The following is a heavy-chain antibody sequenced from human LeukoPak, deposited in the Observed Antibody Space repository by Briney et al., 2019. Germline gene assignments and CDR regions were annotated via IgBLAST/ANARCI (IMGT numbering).Heavy chain of an antibody. CDR2: IKNKGEGETT. Sequence: GGSLRLSCAASGFTFTNAWMSWVRQAPGKGLEWVGRIKNKGEGETTDYAAPVKGRFTISRDDSENTLFLQMHSLETEDTALYYCVWNSEHYFDFWGQGSPVTASS. J-gene: IGHJ4*02. CDR3: VWNSEHYFDF. V-gene: IGHV3-15*01. CDR1: GFTFTNAW. D-gene: IGHD1-7*01.